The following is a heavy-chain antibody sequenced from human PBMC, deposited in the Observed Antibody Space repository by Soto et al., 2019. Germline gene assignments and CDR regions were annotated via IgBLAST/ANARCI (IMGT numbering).Heavy chain of an antibody. Sequence: ASVKVSCKASGYTFTSYGISWVRQAPGQGLEWMGWISAYNGNTNYAQKLQGRVTTTTDTSTSTAYMELRSLRSDDTAVYYCARDDTLYYDFWSGYSGKFDYWGQGTLVTGSS. D-gene: IGHD3-3*01. J-gene: IGHJ4*02. V-gene: IGHV1-18*01. CDR1: GYTFTSYG. CDR2: ISAYNGNT. CDR3: ARDDTLYYDFWSGYSGKFDY.